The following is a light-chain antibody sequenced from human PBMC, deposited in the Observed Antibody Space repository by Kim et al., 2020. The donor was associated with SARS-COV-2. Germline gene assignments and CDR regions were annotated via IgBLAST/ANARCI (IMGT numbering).Light chain of an antibody. CDR3: SSYTSSSTLL. Sequence: SITISWTGTSSDVGGYNYVSCDQQHPGNAPKLMIYDVSNRPSGVSNRFSGSKSGNTASLTISGLQAEDEADYYCSSYTSSSTLLFGGGTQLTVL. J-gene: IGLJ2*01. CDR1: SSDVGGYNY. V-gene: IGLV2-14*03. CDR2: DVS.